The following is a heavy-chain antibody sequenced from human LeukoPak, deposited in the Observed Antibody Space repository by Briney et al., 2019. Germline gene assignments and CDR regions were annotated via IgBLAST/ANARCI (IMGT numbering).Heavy chain of an antibody. J-gene: IGHJ4*02. CDR2: IRGTDDGT. CDR3: AKDLRAVANSYDFDY. V-gene: IGHV3-23*01. CDR1: GFTFSNYA. D-gene: IGHD6-19*01. Sequence: GGSLRLSCAASGFTFSNYAMTWVRQAPGKGLEWVSTIRGTDDGTFYADSVKGRFTISRDNSKNMLYLQLNSLGAEDTAVYYCAKDLRAVANSYDFDYWGQGTLVTVSS.